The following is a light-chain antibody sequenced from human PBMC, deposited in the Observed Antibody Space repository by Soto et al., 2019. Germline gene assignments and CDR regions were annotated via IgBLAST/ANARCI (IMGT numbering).Light chain of an antibody. V-gene: IGLV1-40*01. CDR1: RSNIGAGND. J-gene: IGLJ1*01. Sequence: QSVLTQPPSVSGAPGQRVTISCTGSRSNIGAGNDVHWYQQLPGTAPKLLIYGNNNRPSRVPDRFSGSKSGTSASLAITGLQAEDEAHYYCSSYAGSKNYNYVFGTGTKVTVL. CDR2: GNN. CDR3: SSYAGSKNYNYV.